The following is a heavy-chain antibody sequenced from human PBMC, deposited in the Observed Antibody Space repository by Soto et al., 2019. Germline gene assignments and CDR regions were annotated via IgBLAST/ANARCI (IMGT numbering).Heavy chain of an antibody. CDR2: FDPEDGET. Sequence: ASVKVSCKVSGYTLTELSMHWVRQAPGKGLEWMGGFDPEDGETIYAQKFQGRVTMTEDTSTDTACMELSSLRSEDTAVYYCATVYYYGSGPKYYYYGMDVWGQGTTVTVSS. J-gene: IGHJ6*02. CDR1: GYTLTELS. CDR3: ATVYYYGSGPKYYYYGMDV. V-gene: IGHV1-24*01. D-gene: IGHD3-10*01.